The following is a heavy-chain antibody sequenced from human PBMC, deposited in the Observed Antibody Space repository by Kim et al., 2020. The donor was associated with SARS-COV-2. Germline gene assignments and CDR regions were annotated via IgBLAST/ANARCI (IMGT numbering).Heavy chain of an antibody. CDR1: GYSFSTYW. D-gene: IGHD5-12*01. V-gene: IGHV5-51*01. CDR2: IYPGDSDT. J-gene: IGHJ4*02. CDR3: GRRGDIVAIDY. Sequence: GESLKISCKGSGYSFSTYWIGWVRQMPGKGLEWMGIIYPGDSDTRYSPSFQGQVTISVDRSISTAYLQWSSLKASDTAMYYCGRRGDIVAIDYWGQGTLVTVSS.